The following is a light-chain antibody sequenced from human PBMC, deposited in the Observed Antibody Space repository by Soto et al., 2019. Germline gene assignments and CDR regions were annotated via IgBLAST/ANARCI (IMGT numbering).Light chain of an antibody. Sequence: EIVLTQSPGTLSLSPGERATLSCRASQSVSSSYLAWYQQKPGQAPRFLIYGASSRATGIPDRFSGSGSGTDFTLTISRLEPEDFAVYYCQQYGSSPLTFGQGTKVDIK. V-gene: IGKV3-20*01. CDR2: GAS. CDR3: QQYGSSPLT. CDR1: QSVSSSY. J-gene: IGKJ1*01.